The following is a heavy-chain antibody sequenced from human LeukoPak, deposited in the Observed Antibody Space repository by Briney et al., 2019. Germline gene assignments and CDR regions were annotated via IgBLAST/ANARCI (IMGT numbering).Heavy chain of an antibody. Sequence: GGSLRLSCAASGFTFSSYTMHWGRQAPGKGVGWVTVISYDGSNKYSADSVKGRFTISRDNSKNTMYLQMNSLRAEDTAVYYCASDYGDSLSYYYGMDVWGKGTTVTVSS. CDR1: GFTFSSYT. D-gene: IGHD4-17*01. CDR3: ASDYGDSLSYYYGMDV. V-gene: IGHV3-30*04. CDR2: ISYDGSNK. J-gene: IGHJ6*04.